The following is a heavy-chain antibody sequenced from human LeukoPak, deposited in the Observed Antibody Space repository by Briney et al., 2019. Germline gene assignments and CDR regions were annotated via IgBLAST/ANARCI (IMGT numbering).Heavy chain of an antibody. D-gene: IGHD2/OR15-2a*01. CDR1: GYTFTGYY. CDR3: AIQRIVQNWFDP. Sequence: ASVKVSCKASGYTFTGYYMHWVRQAPGQGLEWMGRINPNSGGTNYAQKFQGRVTITADESTSTAYMELSSLRSEDTAVYYCAIQRIVQNWFDPWGQGTLVTVSS. J-gene: IGHJ5*02. CDR2: INPNSGGT. V-gene: IGHV1-2*06.